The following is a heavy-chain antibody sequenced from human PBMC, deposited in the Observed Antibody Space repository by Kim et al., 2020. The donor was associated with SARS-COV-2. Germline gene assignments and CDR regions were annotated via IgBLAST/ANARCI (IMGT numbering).Heavy chain of an antibody. J-gene: IGHJ5*02. CDR2: IAYDETTR. Sequence: GGSLRLSCVASGFVFSNYGMHWVRQAPGKGLEWVAGIAYDETTRYYADSVKGRFTISRDNSENTLYLQMNSVTSEDTALYYCAKDMATYGDTSLESWGQGTLVTVSS. CDR1: GFVFSNYG. D-gene: IGHD2-21*02. CDR3: AKDMATYGDTSLES. V-gene: IGHV3-30*18.